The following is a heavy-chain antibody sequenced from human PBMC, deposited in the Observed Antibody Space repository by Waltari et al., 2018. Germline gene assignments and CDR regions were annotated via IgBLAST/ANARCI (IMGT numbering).Heavy chain of an antibody. J-gene: IGHJ4*02. CDR1: GFSLTTVGIF. V-gene: IGHV2-70*17. CDR2: VDWDDEK. CDR3: ARIIGASYGGGTFDY. Sequence: QVTLRESGPALVKPTQTLTLPCTFSGFSLTTVGIFVGWIRQPPGKALEWLARVDWDDEKFYSTSLRTRLSISKDTSKNQVVLTMSNMDPVDTATYYCARIIGASYGGGTFDYWGQGILVTVSS. D-gene: IGHD2-8*01.